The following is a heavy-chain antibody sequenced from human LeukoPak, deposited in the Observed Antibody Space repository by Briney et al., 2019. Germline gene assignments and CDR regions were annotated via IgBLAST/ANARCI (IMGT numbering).Heavy chain of an antibody. D-gene: IGHD2-2*01. CDR1: GFTFADYL. CDR3: AKPATSILIYFDS. J-gene: IGHJ4*02. V-gene: IGHV3-49*03. Sequence: GGSLRLSCTASGFTFADYLMSWFRQAPGKGLEWVGFIRSKTYGGTTEYAASVKGRFTISRDDSKSIAYLQMNNLETEDTAVYYCAKPATSILIYFDSWGQGTLVTVSS. CDR2: IRSKTYGGTT.